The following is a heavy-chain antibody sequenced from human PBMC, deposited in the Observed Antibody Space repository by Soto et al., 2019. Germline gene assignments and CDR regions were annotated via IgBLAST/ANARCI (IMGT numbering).Heavy chain of an antibody. CDR1: GYTFTSYA. J-gene: IGHJ4*02. V-gene: IGHV1-3*01. D-gene: IGHD1-26*01. Sequence: ASVKVSCKASGYTFTSYAMHWVRQAPGQRLEWMGWINAGNGNTKYSQKFQGRVTITRDTSASTAYMELSSLRSEDTAVYYCARVTVGATRAFDYWGQGTLVTSPQ. CDR3: ARVTVGATRAFDY. CDR2: INAGNGNT.